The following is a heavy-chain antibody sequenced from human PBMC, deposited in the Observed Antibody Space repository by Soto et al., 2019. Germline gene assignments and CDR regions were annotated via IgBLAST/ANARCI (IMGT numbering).Heavy chain of an antibody. D-gene: IGHD1-1*01. CDR3: ATGTTNSGRYG. CDR2: IGASGGTP. CDR1: GFTFSNFG. J-gene: IGHJ4*02. Sequence: EVQMLESGGGLVQPGGSLRLSCAASGFTFSNFGMSWVRQAPGKALEWVSGIGASGGTPTYAVPVKGRFIISRDNSNNTLYLQMNSMRVEDTAVYYCATGTTNSGRYGWGQETKVTVSS. V-gene: IGHV3-23*01.